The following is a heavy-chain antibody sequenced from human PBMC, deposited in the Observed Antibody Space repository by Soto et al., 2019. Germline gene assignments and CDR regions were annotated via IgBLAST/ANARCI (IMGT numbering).Heavy chain of an antibody. Sequence: AGGSLRLSCAASGFTFRSYAMSWVRQAPGKGLEWVSVIGGSNDSTYYADSVKGRFTISRDNSKNTLYLQVDSLRAEDTAVYHCAKGGSGSTYSYLDFWGQGTLVTVSS. CDR3: AKGGSGSTYSYLDF. D-gene: IGHD3-10*01. CDR2: IGGSNDST. J-gene: IGHJ4*02. CDR1: GFTFRSYA. V-gene: IGHV3-23*01.